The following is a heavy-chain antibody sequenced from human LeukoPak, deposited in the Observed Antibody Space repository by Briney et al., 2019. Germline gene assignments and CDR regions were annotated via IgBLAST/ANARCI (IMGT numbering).Heavy chain of an antibody. CDR1: GFTFSSYG. CDR3: ARSAFVLRFLEWLGDAFDI. Sequence: GGSLRLSCAASGFTFSSYGMHWVRQAPGKGLEWVAVIWYDGSNKYYADSVKGRFTISRDNSKNTLYLQMNSLRAEDTAVYYCARSAFVLRFLEWLGDAFDIWGQGTMVTVSS. D-gene: IGHD3-3*01. CDR2: IWYDGSNK. V-gene: IGHV3-33*01. J-gene: IGHJ3*02.